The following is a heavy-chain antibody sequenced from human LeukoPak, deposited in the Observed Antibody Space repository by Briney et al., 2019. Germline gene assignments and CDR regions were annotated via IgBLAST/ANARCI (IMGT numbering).Heavy chain of an antibody. CDR3: ASLKQLDIDY. J-gene: IGHJ4*02. V-gene: IGHV4-4*07. CDR2: IYTSGST. D-gene: IGHD6-6*01. CDR1: GGSISNYY. Sequence: PSETLSLTCTVSGGSISNYYWSWIRQPAGKGLEWIGRIYTSGSTNYNPSLKSRVTISIDKSKNQFSLKLTSVTAADTAVYYCASLKQLDIDYWGQGTLVTVSS.